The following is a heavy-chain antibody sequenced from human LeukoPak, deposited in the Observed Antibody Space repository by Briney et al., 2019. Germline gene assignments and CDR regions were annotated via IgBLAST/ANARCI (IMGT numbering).Heavy chain of an antibody. CDR2: IIPIFGTA. J-gene: IGHJ4*02. V-gene: IGHV1-69*05. D-gene: IGHD4-17*01. CDR3: ARAHDYGDYDY. Sequence: ASVKVSCKASGGTFSSYAISWVRQAPGQGLEWMGRIIPIFGTANYAQKFQGRVTITTDESTSTDYMELSSLRSEDTAVYYCARAHDYGDYDYWGQGTLVTVSS. CDR1: GGTFSSYA.